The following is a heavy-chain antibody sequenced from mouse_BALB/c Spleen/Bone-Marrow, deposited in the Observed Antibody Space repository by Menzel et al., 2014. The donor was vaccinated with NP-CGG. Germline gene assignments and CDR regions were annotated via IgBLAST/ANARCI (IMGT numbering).Heavy chain of an antibody. CDR3: ARHHRYAYYFDY. Sequence: QVQLQQSGPVLVKPGASVKLSCKASGYTFTSSWMHWAKQRPGQGLEWIGEIHPNSGNTNYNEKFKGKSTMTLDKSSSKAYVELSGLTTEDSAVYYCARHHRYAYYFDYWGQGTALTVSS. CDR1: GYTFTSSW. J-gene: IGHJ2*01. CDR2: IHPNSGNT. D-gene: IGHD2-14*01. V-gene: IGHV1S130*01.